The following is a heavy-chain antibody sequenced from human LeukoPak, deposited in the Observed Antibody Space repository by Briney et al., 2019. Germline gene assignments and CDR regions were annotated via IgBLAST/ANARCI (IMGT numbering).Heavy chain of an antibody. V-gene: IGHV1-46*01. J-gene: IGHJ3*02. Sequence: ASVKLSCKASGYAFTSYYMHWVRQAPGQGLEWMGIINPSGGSTSYAQKFQGRVTMTRDTSTSTVYMELSSLRSEDTAVYYCARAGGRSWNRGAFDIWGQGTMVTVSS. D-gene: IGHD1-1*01. CDR3: ARAGGRSWNRGAFDI. CDR1: GYAFTSYY. CDR2: INPSGGST.